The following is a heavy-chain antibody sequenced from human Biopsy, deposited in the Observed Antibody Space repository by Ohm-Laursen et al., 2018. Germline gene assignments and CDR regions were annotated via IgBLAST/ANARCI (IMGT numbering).Heavy chain of an antibody. Sequence: SLRLSCTASGFPFSNAWMTWVRQAPGKGPEWVGHIKSNTDGGTTDYAAPVKGRLTISRDDSKNTVYLQMNSLKTEDTGVYYCTTVASPIYYSSGNRGLVYWGQGTQVTVSS. V-gene: IGHV3-15*01. CDR1: GFPFSNAW. J-gene: IGHJ4*02. CDR2: IKSNTDGGTT. CDR3: TTVASPIYYSSGNRGLVY. D-gene: IGHD3-10*01.